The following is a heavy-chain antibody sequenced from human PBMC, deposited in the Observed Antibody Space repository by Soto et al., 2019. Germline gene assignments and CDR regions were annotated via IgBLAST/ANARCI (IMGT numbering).Heavy chain of an antibody. CDR1: GYTFTSYA. V-gene: IGHV1-3*01. CDR3: ARGPGSSSFGVYYYYMDV. Sequence: ASVKVSCKASGYTFTSYAMHWVRQAPGQRLEWMGWINAGNGNTKYSQKFQGRVTITRDTSASTAYMELSSLRSEDTAVYYCARGPGSSSFGVYYYYMDVWGKGTTVTVSS. CDR2: INAGNGNT. J-gene: IGHJ6*03. D-gene: IGHD6-6*01.